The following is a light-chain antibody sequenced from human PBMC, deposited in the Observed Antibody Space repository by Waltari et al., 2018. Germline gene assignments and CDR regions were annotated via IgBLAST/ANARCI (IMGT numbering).Light chain of an antibody. V-gene: IGKV1-33*01. Sequence: DIQVTQSPPSLSASVRDRVTITCQASQDIINYLNWYHQKPGKAPKLLIYDTSHVQTGVPSRFSGTGGGTDFTFTISSLQPEDIATYYCQQYENFPVTFGQGTRLEIK. CDR3: QQYENFPVT. CDR2: DTS. J-gene: IGKJ5*01. CDR1: QDIINY.